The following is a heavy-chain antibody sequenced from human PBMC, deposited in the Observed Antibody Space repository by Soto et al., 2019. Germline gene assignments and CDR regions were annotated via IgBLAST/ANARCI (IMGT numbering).Heavy chain of an antibody. V-gene: IGHV5-51*01. CDR3: PASIFKYGMDA. J-gene: IGHJ6*02. CDR2: IYPGDSDT. CDR1: VSTFTNYW. Sequence: SLNIYCKGSVSTFTNYWIGWVRQMPGKGPEWMGNIYPGDSDTKYNPSFQGQVTISADKSITTTSLQWSSLKPSYTAIYYCPASIFKYGMDAWVQGTTVTVS.